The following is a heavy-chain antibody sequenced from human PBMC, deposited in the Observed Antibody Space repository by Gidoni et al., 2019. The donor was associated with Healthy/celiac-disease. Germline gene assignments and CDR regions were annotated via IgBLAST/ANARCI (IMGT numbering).Heavy chain of an antibody. J-gene: IGHJ4*02. Sequence: QLQLVQSGAEVKKPGSSLKVSCQASGGTFSSYAISWVRQAPGQGLEWMGGIIPIFGTANYAQKCQGRVTMTADESTGKAYMERSSLRSEDTAGYYCARVSMGTGRGYDPPVWGQGTLVTVSS. V-gene: IGHV1-69*01. CDR1: GGTFSSYA. CDR2: IIPIFGTA. D-gene: IGHD5-12*01. CDR3: ARVSMGTGRGYDPPV.